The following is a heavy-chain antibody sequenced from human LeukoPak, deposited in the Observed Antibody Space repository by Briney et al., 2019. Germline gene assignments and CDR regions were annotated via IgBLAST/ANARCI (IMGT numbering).Heavy chain of an antibody. V-gene: IGHV1-69*13. CDR2: IIPLFDTA. J-gene: IGHJ5*02. Sequence: SVKVSCKASGGTFGSYAISWVRQAPGQGLEWMGGIIPLFDTATYAQKFQGRVTITADESTSTSYMELSSLRSEDTAEYYCARTYDRSGYDPRGQGTLVTVSS. D-gene: IGHD3-22*01. CDR1: GGTFGSYA. CDR3: ARTYDRSGYDP.